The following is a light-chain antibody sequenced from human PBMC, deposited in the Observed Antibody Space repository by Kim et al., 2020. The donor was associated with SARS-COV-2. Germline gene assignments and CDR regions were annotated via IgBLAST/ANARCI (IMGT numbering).Light chain of an antibody. V-gene: IGLV2-14*03. CDR3: SSYTTSITVI. CDR1: NSDVGGFNY. J-gene: IGLJ2*01. CDR2: DVS. Sequence: QSALTQPASVSGSPGQSITISCTGTNSDVGGFNYVSWYQQLPGKAPKLMIYDVSNRPSGVSNRFSGSKSGNTASLTISGLQAEDEADYYCSSYTTSITVIFGGGTQLTVL.